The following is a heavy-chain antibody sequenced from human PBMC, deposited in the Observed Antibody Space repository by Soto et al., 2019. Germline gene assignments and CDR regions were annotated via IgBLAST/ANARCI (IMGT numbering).Heavy chain of an antibody. J-gene: IGHJ4*02. Sequence: DVQLGELGGGLAQPGGSLKLSWVALGSTFSAPPFPWFRQASGKGLEWVGRIRSKANAYAPVEAASVRGRFTISRDDSMNTAYLQMNSLKTEDTAVYFCTRQWLLWGPFDYWGQGTPVTVSS. CDR2: IRSKANAYAP. CDR3: TRQWLLWGPFDY. D-gene: IGHD3-3*01. V-gene: IGHV3-73*01. CDR1: GSTFSAPP.